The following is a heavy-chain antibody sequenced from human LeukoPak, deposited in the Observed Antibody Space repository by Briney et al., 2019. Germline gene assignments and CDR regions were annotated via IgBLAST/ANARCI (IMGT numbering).Heavy chain of an antibody. CDR1: GGSMGNYY. CDR2: ISLSGST. CDR3: ARTIERTHSSGWR. D-gene: IGHD6-19*01. V-gene: IGHV4-4*07. Sequence: SETLSLTCTVSGGSMGNYYWSWIRQPAGKGLEWIGRISLSGSTNYSPSLKSRVTMSVDPSKNQFSLNLSSVTAADTAVYYCARTIERTHSSGWRWGQGTLVTVSS. J-gene: IGHJ4*02.